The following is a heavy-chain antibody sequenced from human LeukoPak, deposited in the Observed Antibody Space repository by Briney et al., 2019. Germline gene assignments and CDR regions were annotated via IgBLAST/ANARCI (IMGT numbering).Heavy chain of an antibody. CDR3: ARSGVPHGTDV. V-gene: IGHV3-7*04. Sequence: PGGSLRLSCAASGFTFSSYWMTWVRQAPEKGLEWVANIKQDGSETYYVDSVKGRFTISRDNAKNSLRLHMNSLRVEDSAVYYCARSGVPHGTDVWGQGTTVTVSS. CDR2: IKQDGSET. D-gene: IGHD7-27*01. J-gene: IGHJ6*02. CDR1: GFTFSSYW.